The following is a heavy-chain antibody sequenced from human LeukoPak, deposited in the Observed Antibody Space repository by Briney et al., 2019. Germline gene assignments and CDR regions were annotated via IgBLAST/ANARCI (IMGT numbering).Heavy chain of an antibody. D-gene: IGHD6-13*01. CDR2: IIPIFGTA. CDR3: ARDEGYSSSVPFDP. J-gene: IGHJ5*02. CDR1: GGTFSSYA. Sequence: SVKVSCKASGGTFSSYAISWVRQAPGQGLEWMGGIIPIFGTANYAQKFQGRVTITADKSTSTAYMELSSLRSEDTAVYYCARDEGYSSSVPFDPWGQGTLVTVSS. V-gene: IGHV1-69*06.